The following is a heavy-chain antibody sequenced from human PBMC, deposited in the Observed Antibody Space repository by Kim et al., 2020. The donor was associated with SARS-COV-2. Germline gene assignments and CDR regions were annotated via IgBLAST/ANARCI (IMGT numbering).Heavy chain of an antibody. J-gene: IGHJ6*02. D-gene: IGHD2-15*01. CDR3: TREPCSGGSCFGMDV. V-gene: IGHV3-30*07. Sequence: DPVEGRFTISRDNSKNTVYLQMSSLRAEDTAVYYCTREPCSGGSCFGMDVWGQGTTVTVSS.